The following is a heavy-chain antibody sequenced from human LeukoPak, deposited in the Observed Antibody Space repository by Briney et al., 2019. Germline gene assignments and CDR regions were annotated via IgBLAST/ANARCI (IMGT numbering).Heavy chain of an antibody. V-gene: IGHV4-59*01. CDR3: ARVPARRVVTTPTYFDY. J-gene: IGHJ4*01. Sequence: LETLSLTCTVSGGSITNYYWSWIRQPPGKGLEWIGYMSYSGSTNYNPSLNSPVSISVDTSKNQFSLKLSSVTAADTAVYYCARVPARRVVTTPTYFDYWGQGTLVTVSS. CDR1: GGSITNYY. CDR2: MSYSGST. D-gene: IGHD2-21*02.